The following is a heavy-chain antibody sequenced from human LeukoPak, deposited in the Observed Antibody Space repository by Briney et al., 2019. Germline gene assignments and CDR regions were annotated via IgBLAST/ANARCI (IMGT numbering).Heavy chain of an antibody. CDR3: ATFSDFVLTTALVGQY. CDR1: AGSIKSGNYY. V-gene: IGHV4-30-2*01. Sequence: SETLSLTCTVSAGSIKSGNYYWSWIRQPPGKGLEWIGYINYRGTTYYNPSLKSRVTISVGRSENQFSLKLGSVTAADTAIYYCATFSDFVLTTALVGQYWGQGSLVTVSS. CDR2: INYRGTT. D-gene: IGHD2/OR15-2a*01. J-gene: IGHJ4*02.